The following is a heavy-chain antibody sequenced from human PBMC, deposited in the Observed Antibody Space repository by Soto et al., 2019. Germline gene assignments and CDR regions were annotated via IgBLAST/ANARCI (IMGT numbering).Heavy chain of an antibody. D-gene: IGHD2-2*01. CDR1: GGTFSSYA. Sequence: GASVKVSCKASGGTFSSYAISWVRQAPGQGLEWMGGIIPIFGTANYAQKFQGRVTITADESTSTAYMELSSLRSEDTAVYYCVERNTKRGMDVWGQGTTVTVSS. V-gene: IGHV1-69*13. CDR3: VERNTKRGMDV. J-gene: IGHJ6*02. CDR2: IIPIFGTA.